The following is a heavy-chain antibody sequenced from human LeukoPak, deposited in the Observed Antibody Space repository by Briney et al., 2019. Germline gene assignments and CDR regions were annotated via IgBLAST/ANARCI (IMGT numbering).Heavy chain of an antibody. V-gene: IGHV4-4*02. CDR1: GGSISSSNW. J-gene: IGHJ5*02. Sequence: SSETLSLTCAVSGGSISSSNWWSWVRQPPGKGLEWIGEIYHSGSTNYNPSLKSRVTISVDKSKNQFSLKLSSVTAADTAVYYCARDPLPGTGSPPSWGQGTLVTVSS. D-gene: IGHD3-10*01. CDR2: IYHSGST. CDR3: ARDPLPGTGSPPS.